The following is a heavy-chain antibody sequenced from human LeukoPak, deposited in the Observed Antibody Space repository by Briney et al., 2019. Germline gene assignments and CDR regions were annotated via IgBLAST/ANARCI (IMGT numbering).Heavy chain of an antibody. Sequence: PGGSLRLSCAASGFTVSSNYMSWVRQAPGKGLEWVSVIYSGGSTYYADSVKGRFTISRDNSKNTLYLQMNSLRAEDTAVYYCARGRQWLVLVYWGQGTLVTVSS. CDR1: GFTVSSNY. V-gene: IGHV3-53*01. CDR2: IYSGGST. D-gene: IGHD6-19*01. J-gene: IGHJ4*02. CDR3: ARGRQWLVLVY.